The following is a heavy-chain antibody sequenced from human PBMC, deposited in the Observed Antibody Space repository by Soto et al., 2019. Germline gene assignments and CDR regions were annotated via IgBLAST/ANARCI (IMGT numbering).Heavy chain of an antibody. CDR1: GYSFTSYW. V-gene: IGHV5-10-1*01. CDR3: ARLLNYYDSSGYPLDYYYGMDV. CDR2: IDPSDSYT. Sequence: PGESLKISCKGSGYSFTSYWISWVRQMPGKGLEWMGRIDPSDSYTNYSPSFQGHVTISADKSISTAYLQWSSLKASDTAMYYCARLLNYYDSSGYPLDYYYGMDVWGQGTTVTVSS. D-gene: IGHD3-22*01. J-gene: IGHJ6*02.